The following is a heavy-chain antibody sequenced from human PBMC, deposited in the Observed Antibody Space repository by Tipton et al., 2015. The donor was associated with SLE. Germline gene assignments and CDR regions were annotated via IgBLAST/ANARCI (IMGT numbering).Heavy chain of an antibody. CDR2: IYTTGST. Sequence: TLSLTCTVTGVSITSDSYYWTWIRPPAGKGLEWIGHIYTTGSTNYNPSRKSRVTFSLDTSKNQFSLKLSSVTAADTAVYYCARSDCSGGSCYSKGHAFDIWGQGTMVTVSS. J-gene: IGHJ3*02. CDR1: GVSITSDSYY. D-gene: IGHD2-15*01. CDR3: ARSDCSGGSCYSKGHAFDI. V-gene: IGHV4-61*09.